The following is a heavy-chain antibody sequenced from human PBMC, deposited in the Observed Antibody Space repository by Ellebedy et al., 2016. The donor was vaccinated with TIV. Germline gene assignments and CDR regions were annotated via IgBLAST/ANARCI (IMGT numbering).Heavy chain of an antibody. Sequence: SGPTLVKPTQTLTLTCTFSGFSLSTSGMRVSWIRQPPGKALEWLARIDWDDDKFYSTSLKTRLTISKDTSKNQVVLTMTNMDPVDTATYYCARISGTSLPFDYWGQGTLVTVSS. CDR2: IDWDDDK. CDR1: GFSLSTSGMR. V-gene: IGHV2-70*04. D-gene: IGHD2-2*01. CDR3: ARISGTSLPFDY. J-gene: IGHJ4*02.